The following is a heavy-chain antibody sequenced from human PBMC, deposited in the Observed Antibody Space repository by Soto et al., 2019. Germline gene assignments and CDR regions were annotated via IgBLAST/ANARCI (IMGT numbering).Heavy chain of an antibody. D-gene: IGHD3-22*01. CDR2: IIPIFGTA. Sequence: GASVKVSCKASGGTFSSYAISWVRQAPGQGLEWMGGIIPIFGTANYAQKFQGRVTITADESTSTAYMELSSLRSEDTAVYYCARQANYYDSSADYGVDYWGQGTLVTVS. CDR3: ARQANYYDSSADYGVDY. V-gene: IGHV1-69*13. CDR1: GGTFSSYA. J-gene: IGHJ4*02.